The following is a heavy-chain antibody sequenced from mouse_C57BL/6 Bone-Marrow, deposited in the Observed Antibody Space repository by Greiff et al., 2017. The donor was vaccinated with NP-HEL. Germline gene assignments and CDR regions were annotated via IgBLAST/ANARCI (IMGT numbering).Heavy chain of an antibody. CDR2: IYPGSGST. CDR1: GYTFTSYW. J-gene: IGHJ3*01. CDR3: ARGAYGSPWFAY. Sequence: QVQLQQPGAELVKPGASVKMSCKASGYTFTSYWITWVKQRPGQGLEWIGDIYPGSGSTKYNEKFKSKATLTVDTSSSTAYMQLSSLTSEDSAVYYCARGAYGSPWFAYWGQGTLVTVSA. V-gene: IGHV1-55*01. D-gene: IGHD1-1*01.